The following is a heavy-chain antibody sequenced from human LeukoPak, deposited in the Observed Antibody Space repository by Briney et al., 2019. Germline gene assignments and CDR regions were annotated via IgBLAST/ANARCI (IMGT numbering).Heavy chain of an antibody. J-gene: IGHJ4*02. CDR2: IYWHDET. Sequence: QTRSLTCTVSGYSISSGYYWGWIRQPPGKALEWLAIIYWHDETHYSPSLKSRLTITKDTSKNQVVLTMTNMDPMDTATYYCTHRRVAFGLEYWGQGNLVTVSS. V-gene: IGHV2-5*01. CDR1: GYSISSGYYW. D-gene: IGHD3-3*01. CDR3: THRRVAFGLEY.